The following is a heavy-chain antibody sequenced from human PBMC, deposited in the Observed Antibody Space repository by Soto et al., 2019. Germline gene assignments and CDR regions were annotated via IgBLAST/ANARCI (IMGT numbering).Heavy chain of an antibody. J-gene: IGHJ4*02. CDR2: INHSGST. CDR3: ARDYGDYPFDY. CDR1: GGSFSGYY. V-gene: IGHV4-34*01. D-gene: IGHD4-17*01. Sequence: SETLSLTCAVYGGSFSGYYWSWIRQPPGKGLEWIGEINHSGSTNYNPSLKSRVTISVDTSKNQFSLKLSSVTAADTAVYYCARDYGDYPFDYWGQGTLVTVSS.